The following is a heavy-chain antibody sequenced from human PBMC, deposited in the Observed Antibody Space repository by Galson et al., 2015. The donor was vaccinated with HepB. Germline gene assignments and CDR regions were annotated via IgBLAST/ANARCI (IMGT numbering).Heavy chain of an antibody. CDR1: GYTFTDYY. CDR2: VDPEDGET. J-gene: IGHJ4*02. Sequence: VKVSCKVSGYTFTDYYMHWVQQAPGKGLEWMGLVDPEDGETIYAEKFQGRVTITADTSTDTAYMELSSLGSEDTAVYYCATDDRRDGYNLGDYWGQGTLVTVSS. CDR3: ATDDRRDGYNLGDY. D-gene: IGHD5-24*01. V-gene: IGHV1-69-2*01.